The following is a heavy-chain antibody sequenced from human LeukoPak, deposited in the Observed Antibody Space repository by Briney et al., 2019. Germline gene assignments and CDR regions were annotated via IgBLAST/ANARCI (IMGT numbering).Heavy chain of an antibody. V-gene: IGHV4-4*07. D-gene: IGHD1-26*01. CDR2: IYSSGNT. J-gene: IGHJ3*01. CDR3: ARGGGGSFYGNGFDL. CDR1: GSSISDNY. Sequence: PSQTLSLTCTVSGSSISDNYWSWIRQPAGKGQEWIGRIYSSGNTYYNPSLNSRVTISVDKSLMQFSLDLTSVTAADTAVYYCARGGGGSFYGNGFDLWGQGTTVTVSS.